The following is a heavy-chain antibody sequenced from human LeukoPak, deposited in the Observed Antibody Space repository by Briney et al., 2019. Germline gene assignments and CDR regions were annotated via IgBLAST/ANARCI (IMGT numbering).Heavy chain of an antibody. J-gene: IGHJ4*02. Sequence: WGSLRLSRAASGFTFSNFDLSWVRQGPGKGLVWVSRINNDGTATFFADSVKGRFTISRDNAKNTLYLQMDSLRAEDTAMYYCAREILEPGKTHEYWGQGTLVTVSS. CDR2: INNDGTAT. D-gene: IGHD1-1*01. CDR3: AREILEPGKTHEY. V-gene: IGHV3-74*01. CDR1: GFTFSNFD.